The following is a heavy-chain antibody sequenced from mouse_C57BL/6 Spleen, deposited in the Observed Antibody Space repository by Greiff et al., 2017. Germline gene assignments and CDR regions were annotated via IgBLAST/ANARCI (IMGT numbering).Heavy chain of an antibody. CDR1: GFTFSDAW. Sequence: EVKLMESGGGLVQPGGSMKLSCAASGFTFSDAWMDWVRQSPEKGLEWVAEIRNKANNHATYYAESVKGRFTISRDDSKSSVYLQMNSLRAEDTGIYYCTRDGNYPYYAMDYWGQGTSVTVSS. CDR3: TRDGNYPYYAMDY. V-gene: IGHV6-6*01. D-gene: IGHD2-1*01. CDR2: IRNKANNHAT. J-gene: IGHJ4*01.